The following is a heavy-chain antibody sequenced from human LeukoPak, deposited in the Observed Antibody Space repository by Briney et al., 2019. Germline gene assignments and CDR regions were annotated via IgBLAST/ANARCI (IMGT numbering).Heavy chain of an antibody. CDR1: GYTFTSYG. J-gene: IGHJ6*02. D-gene: IGHD6-19*01. Sequence: ASVKVSCKASGYTFTSYGISWVRQAPGQGLEWMGWISAYNGNTNYAQKLQGRVTMTTDTSTSTAYMELRSLRSDDTAVYYCARLYSSGWPRYYYYGMDVWGQGTTVTVSS. CDR2: ISAYNGNT. CDR3: ARLYSSGWPRYYYYGMDV. V-gene: IGHV1-18*01.